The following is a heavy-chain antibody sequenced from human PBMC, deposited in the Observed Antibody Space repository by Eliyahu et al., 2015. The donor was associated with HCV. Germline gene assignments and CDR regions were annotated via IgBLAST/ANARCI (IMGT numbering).Heavy chain of an antibody. CDR2: ISPSGGST. J-gene: IGHJ4*02. CDR1: GYTFTSYY. Sequence: QVQLVQSGAEVKKPGASVKVSCKASGYTFTSYYMHWVRQAPGQGLEWMGIISPSGGSTTYAQKFQGRVTMTRDTSTSTVYMELSSLRSDDTAVYCCARDAGGKPYYFDYWGQGTLVTVSS. V-gene: IGHV1-46*01. CDR3: ARDAGGKPYYFDY. D-gene: IGHD4-23*01.